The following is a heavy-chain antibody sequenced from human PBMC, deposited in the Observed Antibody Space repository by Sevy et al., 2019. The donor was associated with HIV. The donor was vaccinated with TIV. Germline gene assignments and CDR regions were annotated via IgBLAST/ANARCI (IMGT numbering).Heavy chain of an antibody. CDR3: AKPGKFSGSYLDAFDI. CDR2: ISYDGGNK. Sequence: GGSLRLSCAASGFTFSKYGMHWVRRAPGKGLEWVAVISYDGGNKYYADSVKGRFTISKDNFKNTLYLQMNSLRAEDTAIHYCAKPGKFSGSYLDAFDIWGQGTMVTVSS. J-gene: IGHJ3*02. CDR1: GFTFSKYG. V-gene: IGHV3-30*18. D-gene: IGHD1-26*01.